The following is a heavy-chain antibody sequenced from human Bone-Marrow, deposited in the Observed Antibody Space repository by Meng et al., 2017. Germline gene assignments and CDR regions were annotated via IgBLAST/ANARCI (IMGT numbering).Heavy chain of an antibody. Sequence: SGPTLVKPTQTLTLTCTFSGFSLSSTGMRVSWIRQPPGKALEWLARIDWDDEKFYSTSLKTRLTISKDTSKNQVVLTMTNIDPVDTATYYCARTPGASNYALDYWGQGTLVTVSS. V-gene: IGHV2-70*04. CDR1: GFSLSSTGMR. CDR2: IDWDDEK. D-gene: IGHD5-24*01. J-gene: IGHJ4*02. CDR3: ARTPGASNYALDY.